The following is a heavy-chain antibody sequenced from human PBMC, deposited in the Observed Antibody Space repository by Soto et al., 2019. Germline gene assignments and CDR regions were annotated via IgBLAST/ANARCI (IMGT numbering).Heavy chain of an antibody. CDR1: GFTFSSYA. D-gene: IGHD6-19*01. V-gene: IGHV3-23*01. Sequence: GGSLRLSCAASGFTFSSYAMSWVRQAPGKGLEWVSAISGSGGRTYYADSVKGRFTISRDNSKKTLYLQMNSLRAEETAVYYCAKAVLAVAGQNTPYYYSGMDVWGQGTTVTVSS. CDR3: AKAVLAVAGQNTPYYYSGMDV. J-gene: IGHJ6*02. CDR2: ISGSGGRT.